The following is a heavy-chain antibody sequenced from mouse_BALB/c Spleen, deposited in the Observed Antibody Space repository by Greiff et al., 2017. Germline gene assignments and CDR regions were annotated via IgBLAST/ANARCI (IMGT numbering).Heavy chain of an antibody. J-gene: IGHJ4*01. V-gene: IGHV5-6*01. Sequence: EVQRVESGGDLVKPGGSLKLSCAASGFTFSSYGMSWVRQTPDKRLEWVATISSGGSYTYYPDSVKGRFTISRDNAKNTLYLQMSSLKSEDTAMYYCTREDMGAMDYWGQGTSVTVSS. CDR1: GFTFSSYG. D-gene: IGHD1-1*02. CDR3: TREDMGAMDY. CDR2: ISSGGSYT.